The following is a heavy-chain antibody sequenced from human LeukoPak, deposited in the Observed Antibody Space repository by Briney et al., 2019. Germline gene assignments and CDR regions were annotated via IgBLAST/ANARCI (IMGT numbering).Heavy chain of an antibody. J-gene: IGHJ4*02. CDR2: IKEDGSEN. CDR3: ARQRYSDY. D-gene: IGHD1-1*01. V-gene: IGHV3-7*01. CDR1: GFTLSRYW. Sequence: PGGSLRLSCAASGFTLSRYWLTWVRQAPGKGLEWVDNIKEDGSENSYVESVKGRFTISRDNAKNSLYLQLNSLRAEDTAVYFCARQRYSDYWGQGTLVTVSS.